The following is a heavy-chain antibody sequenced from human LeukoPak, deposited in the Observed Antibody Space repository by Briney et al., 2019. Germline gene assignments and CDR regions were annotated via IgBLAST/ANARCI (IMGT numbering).Heavy chain of an antibody. CDR3: ARYQTPIAAAGSRYAFDI. Sequence: SETLSLTCTVSGGSISSYYWSWIRQPPGKGLEWIGYIYYSGSTNYNPSLKSRVTMSVDTSKNQFSLKLSSVTVADTAVYYCARYQTPIAAAGSRYAFDIWGQGTMVTVSS. V-gene: IGHV4-59*01. CDR1: GGSISSYY. J-gene: IGHJ3*02. CDR2: IYYSGST. D-gene: IGHD6-13*01.